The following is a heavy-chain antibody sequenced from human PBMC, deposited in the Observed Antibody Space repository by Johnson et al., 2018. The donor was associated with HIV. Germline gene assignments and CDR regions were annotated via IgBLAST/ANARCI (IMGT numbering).Heavy chain of an antibody. D-gene: IGHD1-26*01. CDR3: AKAVGGYAFDI. CDR1: GFTFSDYA. Sequence: EVQLVESGGGLVQPGGSLRLSCAASGFTFSDYAMIWVRQAPGKGLEWVSFISGSDDDTYYADSVKGRFTISRDNAKNSLYLQMNSLRAEDTAVYYCAKAVGGYAFDIWGQGTMVTVSS. V-gene: IGHV3-23*04. J-gene: IGHJ3*02. CDR2: ISGSDDDT.